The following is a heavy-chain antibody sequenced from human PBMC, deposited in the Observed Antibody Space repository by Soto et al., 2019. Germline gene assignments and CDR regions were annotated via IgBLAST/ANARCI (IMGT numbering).Heavy chain of an antibody. J-gene: IGHJ6*02. CDR3: AKRMGTAVTTYLLHYYGMDV. V-gene: IGHV3-23*01. D-gene: IGHD4-17*01. CDR2: ISGSGGST. CDR1: GFTFSSYA. Sequence: GGSPRLSCAASGFTFSSYAMSWVRQAPGKGLEWVSAISGSGGSTYYADSVKGRFTISRDNSKNTLYLQMNSLRAEDTAVYYCAKRMGTAVTTYLLHYYGMDVWGQGTTVTVSS.